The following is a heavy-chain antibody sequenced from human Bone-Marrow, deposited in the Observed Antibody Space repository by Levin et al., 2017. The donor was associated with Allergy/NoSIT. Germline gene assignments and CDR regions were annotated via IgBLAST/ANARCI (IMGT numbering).Heavy chain of an antibody. CDR3: VQLASGSYYGMDV. D-gene: IGHD2-2*01. CDR2: ISGSGGST. CDR1: GFTFSSYA. V-gene: IGHV3-23*01. Sequence: GGSLRLSCAASGFTFSSYAMSWVRQAPGKGLEWVSAISGSGGSTYYADSVKGRFTISRDNSKNTLYLQMNSLRAEDTAVYYCVQLASGSYYGMDVWGQGTTVTVSS. J-gene: IGHJ6*02.